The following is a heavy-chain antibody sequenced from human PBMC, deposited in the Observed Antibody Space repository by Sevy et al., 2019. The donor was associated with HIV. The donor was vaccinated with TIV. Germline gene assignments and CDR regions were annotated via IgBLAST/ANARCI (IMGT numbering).Heavy chain of an antibody. Sequence: ASVKVSCKASGDTFSTYGLSWVRQAPGQGLEWMGGIIPIFGTPNYAQKFQGRVTITADESASTAYMELSSLRSEDTALYYCAGGGGEATTGDQDAFDIWGTGTLVTVS. V-gene: IGHV1-69*13. J-gene: IGHJ3*02. CDR2: IIPIFGTP. CDR3: AGGGGEATTGDQDAFDI. D-gene: IGHD7-27*01. CDR1: GDTFSTYG.